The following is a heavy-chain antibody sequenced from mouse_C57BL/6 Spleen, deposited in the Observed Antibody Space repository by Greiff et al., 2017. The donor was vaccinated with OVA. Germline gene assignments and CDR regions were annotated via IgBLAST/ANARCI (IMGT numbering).Heavy chain of an antibody. CDR2: IDPSDSYT. V-gene: IGHV1-50*01. Sequence: QVHVKQPGAELVKPGASVKLSRKASGYTFTSYWMQWVKQRPGQGLEWIGEIDPSDSYTNYNQKFKGKATLTVDTSSSTAYMQLSSLTTEDSAVYYCARGGYGTWYFDVWGTGTTVTVSS. CDR3: ARGGYGTWYFDV. J-gene: IGHJ1*03. D-gene: IGHD2-10*02. CDR1: GYTFTSYW.